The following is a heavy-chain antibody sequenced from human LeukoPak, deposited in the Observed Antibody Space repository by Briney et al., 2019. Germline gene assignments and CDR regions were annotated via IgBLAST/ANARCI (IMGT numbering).Heavy chain of an antibody. CDR3: ARAHKVLSGGRPEVLDY. D-gene: IGHD2-15*01. V-gene: IGHV4-34*01. Sequence: PSETLSLTCAVYGGSFSGYYWSWIRQPPGKGLEWIGEINHSGSTNYNPSLKSRVTISVDTSKNQFSLKLSSVTAADTAVYYCARAHKVLSGGRPEVLDYWGQGTLSPSPQ. J-gene: IGHJ4*02. CDR1: GGSFSGYY. CDR2: INHSGST.